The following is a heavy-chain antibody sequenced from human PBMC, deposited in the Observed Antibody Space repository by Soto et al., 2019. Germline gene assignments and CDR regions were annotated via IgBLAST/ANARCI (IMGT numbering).Heavy chain of an antibody. CDR3: ASGTNGAFFVY. D-gene: IGHD2-8*01. Sequence: QVQLVESGGGLVKPGGSLRLSCAASGFTFSDYYMSWIRQARGKGLEWVSYISSRSSTIFYADSVKGRFTISRDNVKISLYLQMNSLRAEDTAVYYCASGTNGAFFVYWGQGILVTVSS. CDR1: GFTFSDYY. CDR2: ISSRSSTI. V-gene: IGHV3-11*01. J-gene: IGHJ4*02.